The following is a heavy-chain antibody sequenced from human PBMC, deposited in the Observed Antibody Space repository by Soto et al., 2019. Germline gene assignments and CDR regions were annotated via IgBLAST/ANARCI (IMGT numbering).Heavy chain of an antibody. D-gene: IGHD3-3*01. Sequence: GGSLRLSCAASGFTFSSYAMSWVRQAPGKGLEWVSAISGSGGSTYYADSVKGRFTISRDNSKNTLYLQMNSLRAEDTAVYYCAQSITIFSYGMDVWGQGTTVTVSS. J-gene: IGHJ6*02. V-gene: IGHV3-23*01. CDR2: ISGSGGST. CDR1: GFTFSSYA. CDR3: AQSITIFSYGMDV.